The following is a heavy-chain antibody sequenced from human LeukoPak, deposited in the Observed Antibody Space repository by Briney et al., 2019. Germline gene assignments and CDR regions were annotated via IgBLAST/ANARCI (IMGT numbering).Heavy chain of an antibody. CDR1: GFXVSSTC. D-gene: IGHD6-13*01. J-gene: IGHJ4*02. V-gene: IGHV3-66*01. CDR3: ARETDLSSGWSSQGFDY. Sequence: GGSRRLSCAASGFXVSSTCISWVRQAPGKGLEWVSVICSAGSTYYAGSVKGRFTISRDNSNDTLFLQMDTLRAEDTAVYYCARETDLSSGWSSQGFDYWGQGTLVTVSS. CDR2: ICSAGST.